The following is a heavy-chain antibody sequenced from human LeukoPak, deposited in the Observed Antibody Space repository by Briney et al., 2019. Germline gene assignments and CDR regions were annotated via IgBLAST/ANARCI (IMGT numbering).Heavy chain of an antibody. Sequence: QPGGSLRLSCAASGFTFSSYDMSWVRQAPGSGLEWVSGITGSGGSTYYADSVKGRFTVSRDNSKTTLYLQMNSLRAEDTAVYYCAKGNWGERLDWYFDLWGCGTLVTVSS. V-gene: IGHV3-23*01. CDR3: AKGNWGERLDWYFDL. CDR1: GFTFSSYD. D-gene: IGHD1-26*01. CDR2: ITGSGGST. J-gene: IGHJ2*01.